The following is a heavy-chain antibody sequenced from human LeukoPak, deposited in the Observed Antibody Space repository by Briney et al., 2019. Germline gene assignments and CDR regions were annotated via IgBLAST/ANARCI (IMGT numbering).Heavy chain of an antibody. V-gene: IGHV4-34*01. J-gene: IGHJ5*02. CDR1: GGSFSGYY. CDR2: INHSGST. D-gene: IGHD2-21*01. Sequence: SETLSLTCAVYGGSFSGYYWSWIRQPPGKGLEWIGEINHSGSTNYNPSLKSRVTISVDTSKNQFSLKLSSVTAADTAVYYCAREIEDLINNWFDPWGQGTLVTVSS. CDR3: AREIEDLINNWFDP.